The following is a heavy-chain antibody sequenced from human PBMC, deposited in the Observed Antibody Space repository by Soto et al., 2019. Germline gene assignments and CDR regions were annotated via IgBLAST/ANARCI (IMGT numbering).Heavy chain of an antibody. V-gene: IGHV4-39*01. CDR3: GRQQGGSGGDALDI. D-gene: IGHD3-10*01. CDR2: RYYSGRT. Sequence: QLQLQESGPGLVKPSETLYLTCTVSGGSISSSSYYWGWIRQPPGKGLEWIGSRYYSGRTYYNPSLKSRVTLSVDTSKTQLSLKLMSVTAADTAVYYCGRQQGGSGGDALDIWGQGTMVTVSS. J-gene: IGHJ3*02. CDR1: GGSISSSSYY.